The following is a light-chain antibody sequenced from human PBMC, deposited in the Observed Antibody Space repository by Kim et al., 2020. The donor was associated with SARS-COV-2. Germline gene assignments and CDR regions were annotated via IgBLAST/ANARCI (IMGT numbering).Light chain of an antibody. CDR3: NCRASHPYRVF. J-gene: IGLJ7*01. Sequence: GQTVTITCQGDSLRSFHASWYQQKPGQAPVLVFYGNDHRPSGIPDRFSGSSSGDRSSLTITGAQAADEADYYCNCRASHPYRVFFGGGTRLTVL. V-gene: IGLV3-19*01. CDR1: SLRSFH. CDR2: GND.